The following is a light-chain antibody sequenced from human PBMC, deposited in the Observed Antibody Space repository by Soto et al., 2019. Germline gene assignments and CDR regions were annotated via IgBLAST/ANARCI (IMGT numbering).Light chain of an antibody. CDR3: QQRSNWLT. V-gene: IGKV3-11*01. CDR1: QNLHSY. CDR2: GAS. Sequence: EIVLTQSPATLSVSPGERVTLSCRASQNLHSYLAWYQQKPGQAPRLLIYGASNRATGIPARFSGSGSGTDFTLTISSLEPEDFAVYYCQQRSNWLTFGGGTKVDIK. J-gene: IGKJ4*01.